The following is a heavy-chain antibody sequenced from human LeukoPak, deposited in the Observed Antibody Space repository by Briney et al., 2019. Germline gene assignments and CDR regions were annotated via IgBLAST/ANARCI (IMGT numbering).Heavy chain of an antibody. CDR2: IYYSGST. J-gene: IGHJ4*02. CDR1: GGSISSSSYY. V-gene: IGHV4-39*01. CDR3: ARHRGSSLQHFDY. Sequence: NSSETLSLTCTVSGGSISSSSYYWGWIRQPPGKGLEWIGSIYYSGSTYFNPSLKSRVTISVDTSKSQFSLNLSSVTAADTAVYYCARHRGSSLQHFDYWGQGTLVTVSS. D-gene: IGHD6-6*01.